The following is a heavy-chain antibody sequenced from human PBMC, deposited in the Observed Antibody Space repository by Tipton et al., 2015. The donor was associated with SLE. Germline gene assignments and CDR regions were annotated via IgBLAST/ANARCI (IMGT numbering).Heavy chain of an antibody. Sequence: TLSLTCTVSGGSISSYYWSWIRQPPGKGLEWIGYIYYSGSTNYNPSFKSRVTISVDTSKNQFSLKLSSVTAADTAVYYCARRLTRYSGYDYYYMDVWGKGTTVTVSS. CDR1: GGSISSYY. J-gene: IGHJ6*03. CDR2: IYYSGST. CDR3: ARRLTRYSGYDYYYMDV. D-gene: IGHD1-26*01. V-gene: IGHV4-59*08.